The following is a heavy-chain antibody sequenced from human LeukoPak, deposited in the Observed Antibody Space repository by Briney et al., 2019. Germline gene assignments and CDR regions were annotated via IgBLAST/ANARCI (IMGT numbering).Heavy chain of an antibody. V-gene: IGHV1-69*13. CDR1: GYTFTSYA. J-gene: IGHJ5*02. CDR2: MTPRFGTG. Sequence: ASVKVSCKASGYTFTSYAMNWVRQAPGQGLEWVGGMTPRFGTGNTAQKLQGRVAITADESTNTVYMELRSLKSDDTALYYCARVSTIMGRGYNFFDPWGQGTLVTVSS. D-gene: IGHD2/OR15-2a*01. CDR3: ARVSTIMGRGYNFFDP.